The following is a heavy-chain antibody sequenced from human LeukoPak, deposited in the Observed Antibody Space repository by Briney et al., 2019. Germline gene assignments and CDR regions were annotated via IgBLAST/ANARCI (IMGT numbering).Heavy chain of an antibody. D-gene: IGHD6-19*01. CDR2: ILYDGSNE. V-gene: IGHV3-30-3*01. CDR1: GFTFSSYA. J-gene: IGHJ4*02. Sequence: PGRSLRLACAASGFTFSSYAMHWVRQAPGKGLEWVAVILYDGSNEYYADSVKGRFTISRDNSKNTLSLQMNSLRAEDTAVYYCAKARSGWYWGDYWGQGTLVTVSS. CDR3: AKARSGWYWGDY.